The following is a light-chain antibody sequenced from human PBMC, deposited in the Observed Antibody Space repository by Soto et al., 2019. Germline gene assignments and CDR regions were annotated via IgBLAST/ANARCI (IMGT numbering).Light chain of an antibody. CDR2: GAS. Sequence: DIETTQSPSSLSASVGDTVTITCRASQAIKSYLNWYQQKPGKAPKLLIYGASSLQSGAPPRFSGSGSGTDFSLSISSPQPEDCATYYGQQNYSTPPLSFGRGTNVESK. V-gene: IGKV1-39*01. CDR1: QAIKSY. J-gene: IGKJ4*01. CDR3: QQNYSTPPLS.